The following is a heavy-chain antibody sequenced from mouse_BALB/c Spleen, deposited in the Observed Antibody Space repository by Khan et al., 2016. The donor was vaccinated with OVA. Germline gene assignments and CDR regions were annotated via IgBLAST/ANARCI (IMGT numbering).Heavy chain of an antibody. CDR3: ARSVTITTVVATDFDY. J-gene: IGHJ2*01. CDR1: GYSITSDYA. V-gene: IGHV3-2*02. Sequence: EVQLQESGPGLVKPSQSLSLTCTVTGYSITSDYAWNWIRQFPGNKLEWMGYISYSGRTSYNPSLKSRISITRGTSQNQFFLQLNSVTTESTATYYYARSVTITTVVATDFDYWGQGTTLTVSP. CDR2: ISYSGRT. D-gene: IGHD1-1*01.